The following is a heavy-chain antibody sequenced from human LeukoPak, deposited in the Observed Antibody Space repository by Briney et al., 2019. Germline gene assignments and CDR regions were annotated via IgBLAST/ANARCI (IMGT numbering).Heavy chain of an antibody. V-gene: IGHV4-34*01. J-gene: IGHJ5*02. CDR3: ARVVELRRWFDP. Sequence: SETLSLTCAVSGGSFSGYYWSWIRQPPGKGLEWVGEINHSGSTNYNPPLKSRVTISVDTSKNQFSLKQSSVTAADTAVYYCARVVELRRWFDPWGQGTLVTVSS. CDR1: GGSFSGYY. D-gene: IGHD1-7*01. CDR2: INHSGST.